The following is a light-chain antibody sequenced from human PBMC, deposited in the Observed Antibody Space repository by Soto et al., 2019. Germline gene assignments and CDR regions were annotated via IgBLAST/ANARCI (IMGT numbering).Light chain of an antibody. CDR3: QQSYSTPRT. Sequence: DIQMTQSPSSLSASVGDRVTITCRASQSISSYLNWYQQKPGKAPKLLIYAASSLQSGVPSRFSGRGSGTDFTLTISSLQPEDFATYYCQQSYSTPRTFVQGTKLEIK. CDR2: AAS. V-gene: IGKV1-39*01. J-gene: IGKJ2*01. CDR1: QSISSY.